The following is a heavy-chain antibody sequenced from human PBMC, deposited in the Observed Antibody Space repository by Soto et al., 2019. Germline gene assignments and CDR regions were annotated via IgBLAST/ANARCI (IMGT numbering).Heavy chain of an antibody. D-gene: IGHD2-2*01. J-gene: IGHJ4*02. V-gene: IGHV1-69*06. CDR3: ARDRRTSCYNGKLYFDS. Sequence: QVQLVQSGAEVRKPGSSVKVSCKASGGTFTTYDISWVRQAPVQGLEWMGGIIPLSDATKYAQKFQGRVTIPADKSTGTAYVDLSSLRSEDTAIYYCARDRRTSCYNGKLYFDSWGQGTLVTVSS. CDR2: IIPLSDAT. CDR1: GGTFTTYD.